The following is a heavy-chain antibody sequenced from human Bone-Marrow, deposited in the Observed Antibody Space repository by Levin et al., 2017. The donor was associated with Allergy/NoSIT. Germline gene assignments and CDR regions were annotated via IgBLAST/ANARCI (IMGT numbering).Heavy chain of an antibody. V-gene: IGHV3-7*01. CDR1: GFTFSDYW. CDR3: ARDHSVGAGAAVAVEWFDP. Sequence: GSLRLSCEASGFTFSDYWMNWVRQAPGKGLEWVANINQDGSERYYVDSVKGRFTISRDNAQKSLFLQLNSLGPEDTALYYCARDHSVGAGAAVAVEWFDPWGQGTLVTVSP. J-gene: IGHJ5*02. CDR2: INQDGSER. D-gene: IGHD6-19*01.